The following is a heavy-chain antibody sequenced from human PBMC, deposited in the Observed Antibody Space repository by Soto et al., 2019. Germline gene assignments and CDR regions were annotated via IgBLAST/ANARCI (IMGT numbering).Heavy chain of an antibody. V-gene: IGHV1-46*01. CDR3: ARDEARPLGY. CDR2: INPSGGST. D-gene: IGHD6-6*01. J-gene: IGHJ4*02. Sequence: VASVKVSCKASGYTFTSYYMHWVRQAPGQGLEWMGIINPSGGSTSYAQKFQGRVTMTRDNVENSLNLQMNSLRAEDAALYYCARDEARPLGYWGQGTLVTVSS. CDR1: GYTFTSYY.